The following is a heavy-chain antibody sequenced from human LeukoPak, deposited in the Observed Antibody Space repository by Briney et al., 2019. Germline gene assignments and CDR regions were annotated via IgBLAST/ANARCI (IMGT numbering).Heavy chain of an antibody. D-gene: IGHD3-3*01. Sequence: ASVKVSCKASGYTFTGYYMHWVRQAPGQGLEWMGIINPSGGSTSYAQKFQGRVTMTRDTSTSTVYMELSSLRSGDTAVYYCARDRVRSGYFDYWGQGTLVTVSS. V-gene: IGHV1-46*01. CDR2: INPSGGST. CDR3: ARDRVRSGYFDY. J-gene: IGHJ4*02. CDR1: GYTFTGYY.